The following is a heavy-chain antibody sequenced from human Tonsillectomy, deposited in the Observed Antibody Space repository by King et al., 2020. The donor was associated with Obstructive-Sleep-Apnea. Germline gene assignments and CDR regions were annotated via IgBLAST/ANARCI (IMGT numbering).Heavy chain of an antibody. CDR3: ASGNSTSPGY. J-gene: IGHJ4*02. V-gene: IGHV4-4*02. D-gene: IGHD2/OR15-2a*01. Sequence: VQLQGSGPGLVKPSGTLSLTCAVSGGSISSTNWWSWVRQPPGKGLEWIGEIYHSGSANYNPSLKNRVTISIDKSENQFSLKLTSMTAADTAVYYCASGNSTSPGYWGQGTLVTVSS. CDR2: IYHSGSA. CDR1: GGSISSTNW.